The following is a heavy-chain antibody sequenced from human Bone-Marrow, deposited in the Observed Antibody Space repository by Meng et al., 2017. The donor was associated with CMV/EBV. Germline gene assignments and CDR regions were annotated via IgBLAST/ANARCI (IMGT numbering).Heavy chain of an antibody. V-gene: IGHV2-5*01. CDR3: AHYCSSTSCFDWFDP. D-gene: IGHD2-2*01. CDR1: GFSLSTSGVG. CDR2: IYWNDDK. J-gene: IGHJ5*02. Sequence: SGPTLVTPTQTLTLTCTFSGFSLSTSGVGVGWIRQPPGKALEWFALIYWNDDKRYSPSLKSRLTITKDTSKNQVVLTMTNMDPVDTATYYCAHYCSSTSCFDWFDPWGQGTLVTVSS.